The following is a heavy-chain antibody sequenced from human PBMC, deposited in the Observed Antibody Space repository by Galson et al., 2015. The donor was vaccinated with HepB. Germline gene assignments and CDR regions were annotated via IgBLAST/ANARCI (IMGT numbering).Heavy chain of an antibody. Sequence: SLRLSCAASGFTFSSYGMHWVRQAPGKGLEWVAVIWYDGSNKYYADSVKGRFTISRDNSKNTLYLQMNSLRAEDTAVYYCATAIAAPEAYAFDIWGQGTMVTVSS. V-gene: IGHV3-33*01. CDR2: IWYDGSNK. CDR3: ATAIAAPEAYAFDI. CDR1: GFTFSSYG. J-gene: IGHJ3*02. D-gene: IGHD6-13*01.